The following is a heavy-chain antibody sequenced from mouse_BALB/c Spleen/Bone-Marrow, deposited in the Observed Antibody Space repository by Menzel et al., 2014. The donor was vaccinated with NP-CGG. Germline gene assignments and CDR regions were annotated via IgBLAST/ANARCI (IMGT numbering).Heavy chain of an antibody. CDR1: GYTFTSYW. CDR2: IYPVSGST. J-gene: IGHJ3*01. D-gene: IGHD1-1*01. V-gene: IGHV1S22*01. Sequence: QSGSELVRPGASVKLSCKASGYTFTSYWMHWVKQRPGQGLEWIGNIYPVSGSTNYDEKFKSKATLTVDTSSSKPYMQISNLTSEDTAVYYCARENGSGRDWFAYWGEGTLVTVSA. CDR3: ARENGSGRDWFAY.